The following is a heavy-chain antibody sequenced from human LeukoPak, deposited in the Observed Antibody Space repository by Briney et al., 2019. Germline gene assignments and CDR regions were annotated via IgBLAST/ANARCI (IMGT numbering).Heavy chain of an antibody. Sequence: GGSLRLSCAASGFTFSSYWMHWVRQAPGKGLVWVSRINTDGSSTSYADSVKGRFTISRDNAKNSLYLQMNSLRAEDTAVYYCARSIVVVVAATTFFDYWGQGTLVTVSS. V-gene: IGHV3-74*01. CDR3: ARSIVVVVAATTFFDY. CDR2: INTDGSST. J-gene: IGHJ4*02. CDR1: GFTFSSYW. D-gene: IGHD2-15*01.